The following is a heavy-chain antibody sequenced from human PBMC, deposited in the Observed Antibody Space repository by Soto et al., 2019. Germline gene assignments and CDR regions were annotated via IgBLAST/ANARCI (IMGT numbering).Heavy chain of an antibody. CDR2: IIPILDVA. V-gene: IGHV1-69*02. CDR1: GGTFTNYT. D-gene: IGHD4-17*01. J-gene: IGHJ4*02. CDR3: ATLDVMTTVPRGVDY. Sequence: QVQLVQSGAEVKKPGSSVKVSCKSSGGTFTNYTITWVRQAPGQGLEWMGRIIPILDVANYAQKFQGRVTITADKSTSTAYMEMSSLRSEDTAVYYCATLDVMTTVPRGVDYWGQGTLVTVSS.